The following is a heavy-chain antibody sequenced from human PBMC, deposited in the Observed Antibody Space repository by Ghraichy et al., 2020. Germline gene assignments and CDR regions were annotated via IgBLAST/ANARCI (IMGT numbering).Heavy chain of an antibody. CDR3: ARVGGGTYDYVWGSYRFFDY. CDR2: ISAYNGNT. D-gene: IGHD3-16*02. Sequence: ASVKVSCKASGYTFTSYGISWVRQAPGQGLEWMGWISAYNGNTNYAQKLQGRVTMTTDTSTSTAYMELRSLRSDDTAVYYCARVGGGTYDYVWGSYRFFDYWGQVTLVTVSS. J-gene: IGHJ4*02. V-gene: IGHV1-18*01. CDR1: GYTFTSYG.